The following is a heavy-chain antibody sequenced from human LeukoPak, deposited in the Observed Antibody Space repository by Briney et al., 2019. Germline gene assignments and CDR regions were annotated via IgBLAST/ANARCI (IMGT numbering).Heavy chain of an antibody. CDR1: GFTFSSYD. Sequence: GSLRLSCAASGFTFSSYDMHWVRQVTGKGLEWVSGIGTADDTYYLGSVKGRFTISRENAQNSLYLHMNSLRAEDTAVYYCAKDRNEDVVVVVAAIFLWYFDLWGRGTLVTVSS. V-gene: IGHV3-13*01. D-gene: IGHD2-15*01. CDR2: IGTADDT. J-gene: IGHJ2*01. CDR3: AKDRNEDVVVVVAAIFLWYFDL.